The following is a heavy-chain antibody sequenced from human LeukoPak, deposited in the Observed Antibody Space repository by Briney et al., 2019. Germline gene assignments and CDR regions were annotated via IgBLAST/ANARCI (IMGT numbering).Heavy chain of an antibody. V-gene: IGHV3-74*01. CDR2: INTDGSST. D-gene: IGHD4-17*01. Sequence: PGGSLRLSCAASGFTFSSYWMHWVRQAPGKGLVWVSRINTDGSSTSYADSVKGRFTISRDNSKNTLYLQMNSLRAEDTAVYYCARGVWYYGDLDYWGQETLVTVSS. J-gene: IGHJ4*02. CDR3: ARGVWYYGDLDY. CDR1: GFTFSSYW.